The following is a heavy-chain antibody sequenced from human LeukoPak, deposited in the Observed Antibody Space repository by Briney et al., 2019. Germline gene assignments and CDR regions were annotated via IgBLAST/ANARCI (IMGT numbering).Heavy chain of an antibody. Sequence: GGSLRLSCAASGFTFSNYAMSWVRQAPGKGLEWVSVISGSGGSTYYADSVEGRFTISRDNSKNTLYLQMNSLRAEDTAVYYCAKRGYDSSGYYGYFDYWAQGTLVTVSS. J-gene: IGHJ4*02. D-gene: IGHD3-22*01. CDR2: ISGSGGST. V-gene: IGHV3-23*01. CDR1: GFTFSNYA. CDR3: AKRGYDSSGYYGYFDY.